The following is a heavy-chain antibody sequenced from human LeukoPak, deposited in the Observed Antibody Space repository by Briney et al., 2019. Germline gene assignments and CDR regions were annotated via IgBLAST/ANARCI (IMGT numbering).Heavy chain of an antibody. Sequence: GGSLRLSCAAFGFTFSSYAMSWVRQAPGKGLEWVANIKQDGSEKYYVDSVKGRFTISRDNAKNSLYLQMNSLRAEDTAVYYCARDQGSWNYGDYWGQGTLVTVSS. CDR2: IKQDGSEK. CDR3: ARDQGSWNYGDY. J-gene: IGHJ4*02. V-gene: IGHV3-7*01. D-gene: IGHD1-7*01. CDR1: GFTFSSYA.